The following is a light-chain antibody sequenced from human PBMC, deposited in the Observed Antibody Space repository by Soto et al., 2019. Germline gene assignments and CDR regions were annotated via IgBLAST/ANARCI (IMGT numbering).Light chain of an antibody. V-gene: IGKV3-20*01. CDR3: NQYGSSPGT. CDR2: GAS. Sequence: EIVLTQSPGTLSLSPGERAALSCRASQSVTSNYLAWYQQKPGQAPRLLIFGASIRDTGIPDSFSGSGSGTDFTLTIRRLEPEDFAVYYCNQYGSSPGTFGQGTKVDIK. J-gene: IGKJ1*01. CDR1: QSVTSNY.